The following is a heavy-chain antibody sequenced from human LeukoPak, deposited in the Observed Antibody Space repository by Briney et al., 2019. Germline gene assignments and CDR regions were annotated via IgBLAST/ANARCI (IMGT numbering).Heavy chain of an antibody. J-gene: IGHJ4*02. CDR1: GSTFSSFA. D-gene: IGHD4-23*01. Sequence: GGSLRLSCAASGSTFSSFAMTWVRQAPGKGLEWVSTISGTDTSYGGSVKGRFTISRDNSKNTLYLQMDGLRAEDTALYRCAKPRGGGTYNFDHWGQGTLVTVSS. V-gene: IGHV3-23*01. CDR3: AKPRGGGTYNFDH. CDR2: ISGTDT.